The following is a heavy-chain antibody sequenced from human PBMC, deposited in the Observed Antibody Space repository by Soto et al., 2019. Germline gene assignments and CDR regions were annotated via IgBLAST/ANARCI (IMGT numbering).Heavy chain of an antibody. CDR2: IIPVFGKP. Sequence: QVQLVQSGAEVKKPGSSVKVSCKASGGTFSRSAINWVRQAPGQGLEWMGGIIPVFGKPNYAQKFQGRVTITADESTSTADMELRRLTSEDTAVYYCARDGTLYDSNGYYYVYWGQGTLVTVSS. V-gene: IGHV1-69*01. CDR3: ARDGTLYDSNGYYYVY. D-gene: IGHD3-22*01. J-gene: IGHJ4*02. CDR1: GGTFSRSA.